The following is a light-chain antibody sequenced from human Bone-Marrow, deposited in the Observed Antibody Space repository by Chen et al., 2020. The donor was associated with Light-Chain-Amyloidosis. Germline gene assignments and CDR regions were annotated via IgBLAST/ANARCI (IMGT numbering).Light chain of an antibody. CDR3: QVWDRSSDRPV. CDR1: NIGSTS. CDR2: DYS. V-gene: IGLV3-21*02. J-gene: IGLJ3*02. Sequence: SYVRTQPSSVSVAPGQTATIACGGNNIGSTSVHWYEQTPGQAPLLVVYDYSDRPSGIPERLSGSNSGNTATLTISRVEAGDEADYYCQVWDRSSDRPVFGGGTKLTVL.